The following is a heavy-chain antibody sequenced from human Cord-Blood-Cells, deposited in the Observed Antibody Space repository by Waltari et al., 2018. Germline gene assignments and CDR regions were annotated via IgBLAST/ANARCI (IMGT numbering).Heavy chain of an antibody. CDR1: GGSISSYY. V-gene: IGHV4-59*01. CDR2: IYYSGST. Sequence: QVQLQESGPGLVKPSETLSLTCTVSGGSISSYYWSWIRQPPGKGLEWIGYIYYSGSTNYNPSLKSRVTISVDTSKNQFSLKLSSVTAADTAVYYCARVFYDFWSGYNWYFDLWGRGTLVTVSS. J-gene: IGHJ2*01. CDR3: ARVFYDFWSGYNWYFDL. D-gene: IGHD3-3*01.